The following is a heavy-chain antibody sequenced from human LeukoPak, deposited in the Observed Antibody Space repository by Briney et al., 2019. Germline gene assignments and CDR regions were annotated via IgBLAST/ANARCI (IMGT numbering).Heavy chain of an antibody. J-gene: IGHJ4*02. Sequence: PSETLSLTCTVSGDSISSYSWSWIRQPPGKGLEWIGYIFYSGSTDSKPSLKSRVTISVDTSKNQFSLKLSSVTAADTAVYYCARHQRPPYYFDYWGQGTLVTVSS. CDR2: IFYSGST. V-gene: IGHV4-59*08. CDR3: ARHQRPPYYFDY. CDR1: GDSISSYS.